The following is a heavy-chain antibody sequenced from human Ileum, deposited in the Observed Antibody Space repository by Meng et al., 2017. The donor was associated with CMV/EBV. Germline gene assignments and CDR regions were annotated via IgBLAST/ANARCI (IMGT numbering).Heavy chain of an antibody. CDR1: GFSFSDYA. J-gene: IGHJ5*02. V-gene: IGHV3-11*01. CDR2: ISGGGSAI. D-gene: IGHD1-14*01. Sequence: LSCAASGFSFSDYAMTWVRQAPGKGPEWVSYISGGGSAIYYADSVKGRFTISRDNAKNSLYLQMNSLTAEDTAVYYCARDPRNKGLDPWGQGTLVTSPQ. CDR3: ARDPRNKGLDP.